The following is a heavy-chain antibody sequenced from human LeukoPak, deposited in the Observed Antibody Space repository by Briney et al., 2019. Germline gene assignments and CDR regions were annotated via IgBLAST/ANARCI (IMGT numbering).Heavy chain of an antibody. V-gene: IGHV1-2*02. D-gene: IGHD3-16*01. CDR2: INPNSGGT. CDR1: GYTFTGYY. J-gene: IGHJ6*02. Sequence: ASVKVSCKASGYTFTGYYMHWVRQAPGQGLEWMGWINPNSGGTNYAQKFQGRVTMTRDTSISTAYMELSRLRSDDTAVYYCARALSLSYGMDVWGQGTTATVSS. CDR3: ARALSLSYGMDV.